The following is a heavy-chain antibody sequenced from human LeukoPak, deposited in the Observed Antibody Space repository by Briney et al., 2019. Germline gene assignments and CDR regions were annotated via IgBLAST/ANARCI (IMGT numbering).Heavy chain of an antibody. D-gene: IGHD1-1*01. V-gene: IGHV1-2*02. CDR1: GYSFTGYY. CDR3: ARDEYNWNDGWFDP. CDR2: INPNSGGT. Sequence: ASMKVSCKASGYSFTGYYMHWVRQAPGQGLEWMGWINPNSGGTNYAQKFQGRVTMTRDTSISTAYMELSRLRSDDTAVYYCARDEYNWNDGWFDPWGQGTLVTVSS. J-gene: IGHJ5*02.